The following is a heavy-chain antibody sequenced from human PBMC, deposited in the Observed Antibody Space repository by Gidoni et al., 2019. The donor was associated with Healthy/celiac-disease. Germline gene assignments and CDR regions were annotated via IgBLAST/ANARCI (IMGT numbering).Heavy chain of an antibody. CDR1: GDSVSSNSAA. CDR3: AREGYDYVWGSYPIDY. V-gene: IGHV6-1*01. D-gene: IGHD3-16*02. CDR2: TYYRSKWYN. Sequence: QVQLQQSGPGLVKPSQTLSLNCAISGDSVSSNSAAWNWIRQSPSRGLEWLGRTYYRSKWYNDYAVSVKSRITINPDTSKNQFSLQLNSVTPEDTAVYYCAREGYDYVWGSYPIDYWGQGTLVTVSS. J-gene: IGHJ4*02.